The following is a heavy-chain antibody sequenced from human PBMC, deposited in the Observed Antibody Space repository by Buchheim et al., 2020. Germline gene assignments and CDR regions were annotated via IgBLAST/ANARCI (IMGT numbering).Heavy chain of an antibody. CDR1: GFTFSTYA. Sequence: EVQLLESGGGLVQPGGSLRLSCAASGFTFSTYAMSWVRQAPGKGLEWVSTLSNSGASTYYAESVKGRTTISRDNSKNTLFLGMNSLRAEDTALYYCAKDEDWGSPNRVFDYWGQGTL. CDR2: LSNSGAST. D-gene: IGHD7-27*01. V-gene: IGHV3-23*01. J-gene: IGHJ4*02. CDR3: AKDEDWGSPNRVFDY.